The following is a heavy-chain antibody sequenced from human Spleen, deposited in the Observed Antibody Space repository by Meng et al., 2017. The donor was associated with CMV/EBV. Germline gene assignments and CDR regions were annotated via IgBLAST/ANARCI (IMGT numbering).Heavy chain of an antibody. CDR3: ARETSSGGVDY. CDR1: GFTFSSYW. CDR2: IYSGGST. Sequence: GGSLRLSCAASGFTFSSYWMSWVRQAPGKGLEWVSVIYSGGSTYYADSVKGRFTISRDNSKNTLFLQMNSLRVDDTAVYYCARETSSGGVDYWGQGTLVTVSS. D-gene: IGHD3-16*01. J-gene: IGHJ4*02. V-gene: IGHV3-66*02.